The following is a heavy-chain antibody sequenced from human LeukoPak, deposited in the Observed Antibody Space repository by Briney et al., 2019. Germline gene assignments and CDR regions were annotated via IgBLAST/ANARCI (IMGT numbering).Heavy chain of an antibody. J-gene: IGHJ2*01. D-gene: IGHD3-22*01. CDR3: ARDPRVNYYDSSGYYRHDWYFDL. CDR2: ISSSSSTI. CDR1: GFTFSSYS. V-gene: IGHV3-48*04. Sequence: GGPLRLSCAASGFTFSSYSMNWVRQAPGKGLEWVSYISSSSSTIYYADSVKGRFTISRDNAKNSLYLQMNSLRAEDTAVYYCARDPRVNYYDSSGYYRHDWYFDLWGRGTLVTVSS.